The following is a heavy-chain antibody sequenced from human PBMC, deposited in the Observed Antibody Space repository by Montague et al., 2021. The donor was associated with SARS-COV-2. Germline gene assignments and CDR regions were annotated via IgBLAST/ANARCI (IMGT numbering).Heavy chain of an antibody. CDR1: GGSISSSSYY. V-gene: IGHV4-39*01. CDR2: VYYSGST. J-gene: IGHJ5*02. D-gene: IGHD2-15*01. CDR3: ARQEPIVVVVAAARGWFDH. Sequence: SETLSLTCTVSGGSISSSSYYWGWIRQSPGKGLEWIGSVYYSGSTYYNPSLKSRVTISVDTSKNQFSLKLSSVTAADTAVYYCARQEPIVVVVAAARGWFDHWGQGTLVTVSS.